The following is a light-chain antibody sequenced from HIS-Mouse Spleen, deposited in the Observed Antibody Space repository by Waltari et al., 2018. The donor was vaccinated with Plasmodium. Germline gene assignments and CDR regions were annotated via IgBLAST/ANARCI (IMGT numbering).Light chain of an antibody. V-gene: IGLV2-11*01. CDR3: CSYAGSYTYV. Sequence: QSALTQPRSVSGSPGQSVTISCTGTSRDVGGYTYVPWYQQHPGKAPKLMISDVSKRPSGVPDRFSGSKSGNTASLTISGLQAEDEADYYCCSYAGSYTYVFGTGTKVTVL. CDR1: SRDVGGYTY. J-gene: IGLJ1*01. CDR2: DVS.